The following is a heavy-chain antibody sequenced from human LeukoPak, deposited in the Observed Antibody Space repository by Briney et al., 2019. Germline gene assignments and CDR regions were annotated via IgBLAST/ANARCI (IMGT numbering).Heavy chain of an antibody. V-gene: IGHV1-18*01. Sequence: ASVKVSCKASGYTFTNYGLSWVRQAPGQGLEWMGWISAYNGNTNYAQKLQGRVTMTTDTSTSTAYMELSSLRSEDTAVYYCATSPYYYGSGSYDYWGQGTLVTVSS. D-gene: IGHD3-10*01. CDR1: GYTFTNYG. CDR3: ATSPYYYGSGSYDY. CDR2: ISAYNGNT. J-gene: IGHJ4*02.